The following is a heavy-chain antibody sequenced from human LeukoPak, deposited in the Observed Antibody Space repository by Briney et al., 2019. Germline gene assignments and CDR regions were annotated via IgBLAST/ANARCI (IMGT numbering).Heavy chain of an antibody. D-gene: IGHD2-15*01. CDR1: GYSISSGYY. V-gene: IGHV4-38-2*01. J-gene: IGHJ4*02. CDR3: AAYCSGGSCYSDSDY. Sequence: KSSETLSLTCAVSGYSISSGYYWGWIRQPPGKGLEGIGSINHSGSTDYNPSLKSRVTISADTSKNQFSLKLSSVTAADTAVYYCAAYCSGGSCYSDSDYWGQGTLVTVSS. CDR2: INHSGST.